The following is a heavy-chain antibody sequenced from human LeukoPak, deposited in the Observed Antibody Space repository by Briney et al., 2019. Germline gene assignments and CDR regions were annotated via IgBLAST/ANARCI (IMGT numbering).Heavy chain of an antibody. CDR2: IIPIFGTA. CDR3: ASAPTTHDALRFLESAGRMDYMDV. J-gene: IGHJ6*03. Sequence: SVKVSCKASGGTFSSYAISWVRQAPGQGLEWMGGIIPIFGTANYAQKFQGRVTITADESTSTAYMELSSLRSEDTAVYYCASAPTTHDALRFLESAGRMDYMDVWGKGTTVTVSS. D-gene: IGHD3-3*01. CDR1: GGTFSSYA. V-gene: IGHV1-69*13.